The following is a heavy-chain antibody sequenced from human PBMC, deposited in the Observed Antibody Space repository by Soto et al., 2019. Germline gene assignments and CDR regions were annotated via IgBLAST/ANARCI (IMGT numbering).Heavy chain of an antibody. CDR1: GGTFSSYA. Sequence: SVKVSCKASGGTFSSYAISWVRQAHGQGLEWMGGIIPIFGTANYAQKFQGRVTITADESTSTAYMELSSLRSEDTAVYYCARFSSPGSYYYYYYGMDVWGQGTTVTVSS. J-gene: IGHJ6*02. CDR3: ARFSSPGSYYYYYYGMDV. V-gene: IGHV1-69*13. CDR2: IIPIFGTA. D-gene: IGHD6-6*01.